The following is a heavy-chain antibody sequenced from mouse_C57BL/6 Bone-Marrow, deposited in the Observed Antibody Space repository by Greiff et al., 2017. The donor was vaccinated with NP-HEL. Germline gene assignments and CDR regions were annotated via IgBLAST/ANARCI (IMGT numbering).Heavy chain of an antibody. CDR3: ARSGHPFAY. D-gene: IGHD3-2*02. Sequence: VQLQQSGPELVKPGASVKISCKASGYSFTGYYMNWVKQSPEKSLEWIGEINPSTGGTTYNQKFKGKATLTVDKSSSTAYMQLKSLTSEDSAVYYYARSGHPFAYWGQGTLVTVST. CDR1: GYSFTGYY. J-gene: IGHJ3*01. V-gene: IGHV1-42*01. CDR2: INPSTGGT.